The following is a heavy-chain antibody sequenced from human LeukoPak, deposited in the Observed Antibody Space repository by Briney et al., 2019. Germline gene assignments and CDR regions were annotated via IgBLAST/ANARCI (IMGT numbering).Heavy chain of an antibody. CDR1: GFTFSSYS. Sequence: PGGSLRLSCAASGFTFSSYSMNWVRQAPGKGLEWVSYISSSSSTIYYADSVKGRFTISRDNAKNSLYLQMNSLRDEDTAVYYCARDAGGVSNYRGAFDIWGQGTMVTVSS. CDR3: ARDAGGVSNYRGAFDI. J-gene: IGHJ3*02. CDR2: ISSSSSTI. V-gene: IGHV3-48*02. D-gene: IGHD1-1*01.